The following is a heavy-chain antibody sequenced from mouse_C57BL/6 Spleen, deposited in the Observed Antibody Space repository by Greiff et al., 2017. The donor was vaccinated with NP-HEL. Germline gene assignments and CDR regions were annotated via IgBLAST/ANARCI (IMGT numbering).Heavy chain of an antibody. D-gene: IGHD2-4*01. CDR2: IDPSDSET. V-gene: IGHV1-52*01. J-gene: IGHJ2*01. CDR1: GYTFTSYW. Sequence: VQLQQSGAELVRPGSSVKLSCKASGYTFTSYWMHWVKQRPIQGLEWIGNIDPSDSETHYNQKFKDKATLTVDKSSSTAYMQLSSLTSEDSAVYYCARGSYDYDRGYYFDYWGQGTTLTVSS. CDR3: ARGSYDYDRGYYFDY.